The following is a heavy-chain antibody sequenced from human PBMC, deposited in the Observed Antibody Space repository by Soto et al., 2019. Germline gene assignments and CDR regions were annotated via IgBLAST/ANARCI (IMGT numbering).Heavy chain of an antibody. CDR3: EREPMVRAAHGFDI. D-gene: IGHD3-10*01. Sequence: ASVKVSCKASGYTFTGHYMHWVRQAPGQGLEWMGWINPNSVGTNYEQKFQGRVTMTRDTSISTAYMELSRLRSDDTAVYYCEREPMVRAAHGFDIWGQGTMVTVSS. CDR2: INPNSVGT. V-gene: IGHV1-2*02. CDR1: GYTFTGHY. J-gene: IGHJ3*02.